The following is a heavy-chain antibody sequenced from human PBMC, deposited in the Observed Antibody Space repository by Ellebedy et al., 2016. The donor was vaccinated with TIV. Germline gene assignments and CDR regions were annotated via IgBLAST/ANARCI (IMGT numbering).Heavy chain of an antibody. D-gene: IGHD2-2*01. CDR2: ISANGADT. Sequence: GESLKISCAASGFTFSKYAMSWVRQAPGKGLEWVSSISANGADTQYADSVMGRFTISRDNSKNTLILRMNCLRGDDTATYFCARLSNTNSFFDYWGQGTLVTVSS. J-gene: IGHJ4*02. V-gene: IGHV3-23*01. CDR3: ARLSNTNSFFDY. CDR1: GFTFSKYA.